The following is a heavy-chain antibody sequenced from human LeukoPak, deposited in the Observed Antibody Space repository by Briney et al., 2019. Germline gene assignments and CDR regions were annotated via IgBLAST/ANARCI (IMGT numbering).Heavy chain of an antibody. CDR3: ARDGEMATIYFDY. Sequence: SVKVSCKASGGTFSSYAISWVRQAPGQGLEWMGTIIPIVGIANYAQKFQGRVTIAADKFTSTAYMELSSLRSEDTAVYYCARDGEMATIYFDYWGQGTLVTVSS. J-gene: IGHJ4*02. D-gene: IGHD5-24*01. CDR1: GGTFSSYA. V-gene: IGHV1-69*04. CDR2: IIPIVGIA.